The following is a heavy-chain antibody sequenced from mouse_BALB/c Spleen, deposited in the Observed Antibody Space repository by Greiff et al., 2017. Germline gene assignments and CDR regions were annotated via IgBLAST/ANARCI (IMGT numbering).Heavy chain of an antibody. D-gene: IGHD1-2*01. CDR3: ARGNGYADY. V-gene: IGHV5-6*01. Sequence: EVKLQESGGDLVKPGGSLKLSCAASGFTFSSYGMSWVRQTPDKRLEWVATISSGGSYTYYPDSVKGRFTISRDNAKNTLYLQMSSLKSEDTAMYYCARGNGYADYWGQGTTLTVSS. J-gene: IGHJ2*01. CDR1: GFTFSSYG. CDR2: ISSGGSYT.